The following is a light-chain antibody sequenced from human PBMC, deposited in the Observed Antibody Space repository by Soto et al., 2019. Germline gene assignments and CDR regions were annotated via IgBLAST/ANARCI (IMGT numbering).Light chain of an antibody. J-gene: IGKJ4*01. V-gene: IGKV2-28*01. CDR2: LGS. Sequence: DVVMTQSPLSLLVTPGEPASISCRSSQSLLHSDGYNYLDWFLQRPGQSPQVLIYLGSNRAPGVPDRFSGSGSGTDFTLKISRVEAEDVGVYYCMQALQTPLTFGGGTEVEIK. CDR3: MQALQTPLT. CDR1: QSLLHSDGYNY.